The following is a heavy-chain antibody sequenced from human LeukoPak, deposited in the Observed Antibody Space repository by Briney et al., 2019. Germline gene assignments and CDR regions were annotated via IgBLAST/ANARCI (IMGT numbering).Heavy chain of an antibody. J-gene: IGHJ4*02. CDR2: ISGSGGST. Sequence: GGSLRLSCAASGFTFSSYAMSWVRQAPGKGLEWVSAISGSGGSTYYADSVKGRFTISRDNSKNTLYLQMNSLRAEDAAVYYCAKGVITMVRGVIPYFDYWGQGTLVTVSS. D-gene: IGHD3-10*01. CDR1: GFTFSSYA. V-gene: IGHV3-23*01. CDR3: AKGVITMVRGVIPYFDY.